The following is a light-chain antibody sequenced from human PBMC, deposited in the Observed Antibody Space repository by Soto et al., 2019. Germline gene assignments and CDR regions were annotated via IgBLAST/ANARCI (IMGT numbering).Light chain of an antibody. CDR3: QHHGT. V-gene: IGKV1-33*01. CDR1: QDISNY. J-gene: IGKJ1*01. Sequence: DIQMTQSPSSLSASVGDRVTITCQASQDISNYLNWYQQKPGKAPKLLIYDASNLETGVPSRFSGSGSGTDFTFTISSLQPEDIATYYCQHHGTFGQGTKVDIK. CDR2: DAS.